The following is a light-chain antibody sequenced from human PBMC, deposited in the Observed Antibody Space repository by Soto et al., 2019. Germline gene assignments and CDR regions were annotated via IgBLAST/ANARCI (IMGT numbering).Light chain of an antibody. Sequence: EIVMTQSPATLSVSPGERATLSCRASQSVRNNLAWYQQKPGQAPRLLIYGASTRATGTPARFSGSGSGTEFTPTISSLQSEDFAVYYCQQYNNWPPWTFGQGTKVEIK. CDR2: GAS. CDR3: QQYNNWPPWT. CDR1: QSVRNN. V-gene: IGKV3-15*01. J-gene: IGKJ1*01.